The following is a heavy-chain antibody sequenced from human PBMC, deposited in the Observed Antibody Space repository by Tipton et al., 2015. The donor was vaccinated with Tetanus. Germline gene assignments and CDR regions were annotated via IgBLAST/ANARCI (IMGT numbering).Heavy chain of an antibody. Sequence: TLSLTCTGSRGPISSYYWSWVRQAAGKGLEFIGHISNGNPHYTPSFKNRVSLSVDLSKNEFYMELRSVTAGDTGIYYCARGITDGYNRRLDYWGQGTLVAVSP. V-gene: IGHV4-4*07. CDR1: RGPISSYY. CDR2: ISNGNP. D-gene: IGHD1-20*01. CDR3: ARGITDGYNRRLDY. J-gene: IGHJ4*02.